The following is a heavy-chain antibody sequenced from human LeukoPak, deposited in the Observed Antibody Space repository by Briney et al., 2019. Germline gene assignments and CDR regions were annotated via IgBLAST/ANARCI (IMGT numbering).Heavy chain of an antibody. CDR3: ARDRVMGYCSSTSCHTI. CDR1: GGTFSSYA. CDR2: IIPIFGTA. D-gene: IGHD2-2*02. V-gene: IGHV1-69*05. J-gene: IGHJ4*02. Sequence: SVNVSCKASGGTFSSYAISWVRQAPGQGLEWMGGIIPIFGTANYAQKFQGRVTITTDESTSTAYMELSSLRSEDTAVYYCARDRVMGYCSSTSCHTIWGQGTLVTVSS.